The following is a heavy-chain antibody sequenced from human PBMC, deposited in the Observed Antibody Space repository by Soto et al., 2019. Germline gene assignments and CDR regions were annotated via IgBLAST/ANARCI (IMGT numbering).Heavy chain of an antibody. D-gene: IGHD3-22*01. CDR2: ISYDGSNK. V-gene: IGHV3-30-3*01. CDR3: ARDSPYYYDSSGSFDI. Sequence: PGGSLRLSCAASGFTFSSYAMHWVRQAPGKGLEWVAVISYDGSNKYYADSVKGRFTISRDNSKNTLYLQMNSLRAEDTAVYYCARDSPYYYDSSGSFDIWGQGTRVTVSS. J-gene: IGHJ3*02. CDR1: GFTFSSYA.